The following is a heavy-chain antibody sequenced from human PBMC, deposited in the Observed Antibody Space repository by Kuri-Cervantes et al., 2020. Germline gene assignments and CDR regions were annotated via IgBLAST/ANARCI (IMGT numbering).Heavy chain of an antibody. V-gene: IGHV2-5*02. D-gene: IGHD6-19*01. CDR2: IYWDDDK. CDR1: GFSLSTSGVG. CDR3: AHRPSIAVADFDY. J-gene: IGHJ4*02. Sequence: SGPTLVKPTQSLTLTCTFSGFSLSTSGVGVCWIRQPPGKALEWLALIYWDDDKRYSLTLKSRITITKDTSKHQVFLTMTTINPVDTATYDCAHRPSIAVADFDYWGQGTLVTVSS.